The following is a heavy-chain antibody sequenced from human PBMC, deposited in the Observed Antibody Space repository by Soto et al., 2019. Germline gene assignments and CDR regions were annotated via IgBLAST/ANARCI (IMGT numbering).Heavy chain of an antibody. CDR3: AGHYYDSSGYYFDAFDI. CDR1: GGSISSSSYY. J-gene: IGHJ3*02. CDR2: IYYSGST. Sequence: SETLSLTCTVSGGSISSSSYYWGWIRQPPGKGLEWIGSIYYSGSTYYNPSLKSRVTISVDTSKNQFSLKLSSVTAADTAVYYCAGHYYDSSGYYFDAFDIWGQGTMVTVSS. D-gene: IGHD3-22*01. V-gene: IGHV4-39*01.